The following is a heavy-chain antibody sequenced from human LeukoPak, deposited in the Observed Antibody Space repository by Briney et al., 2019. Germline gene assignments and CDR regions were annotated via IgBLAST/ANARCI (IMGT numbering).Heavy chain of an antibody. CDR1: GFTFSNYG. D-gene: IGHD2-2*03. Sequence: GGPLRLSCVVSGFTFSNYGMSWVPQAPGEGREGVANINLDGRQRFYVDSVKARFTISRDNAKNSLYLQMNSLRAEDTALYFCAKEATLLDYYYYMDVWGKGTTVTVSS. CDR3: AKEATLLDYYYYMDV. CDR2: INLDGRQR. V-gene: IGHV3-7*03. J-gene: IGHJ6*03.